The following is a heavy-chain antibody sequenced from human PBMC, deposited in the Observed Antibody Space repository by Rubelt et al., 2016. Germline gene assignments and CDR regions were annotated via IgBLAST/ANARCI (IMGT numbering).Heavy chain of an antibody. CDR3: ARTLGSSYSVLGY. V-gene: IGHV1-18*01. CDR1: GYPFTSFG. CDR2: ISAYKGDT. J-gene: IGHJ4*02. D-gene: IGHD6-6*01. Sequence: QVQLVQSGPEVKKPGASVKVSCKASGYPFTSFGIGWVRQAPGQGLEWIGWISAYKGDTNFAQNCQGSSTMTADTSTGTVDMERRSLRSDDTAVYYCARTLGSSYSVLGYWGQGTLVTVSS.